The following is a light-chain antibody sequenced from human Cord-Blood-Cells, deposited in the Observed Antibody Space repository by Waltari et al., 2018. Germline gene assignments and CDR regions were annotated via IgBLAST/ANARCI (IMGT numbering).Light chain of an antibody. J-gene: IGKJ3*01. CDR2: DAS. Sequence: DIQMTQSPSSLSASVGDRVTITCQASQDISNYLNWYQQKPGKAPKLLIYDASNLETGVPSRFSGSGSGTDFTFTSSSLQPEDIATYYCEQYDNLPFTFDPGTKVDIK. CDR3: EQYDNLPFT. CDR1: QDISNY. V-gene: IGKV1-33*01.